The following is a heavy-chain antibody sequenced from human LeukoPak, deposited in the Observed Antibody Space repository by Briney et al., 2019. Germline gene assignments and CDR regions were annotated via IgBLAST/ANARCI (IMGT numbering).Heavy chain of an antibody. V-gene: IGHV1-18*01. CDR3: ARERPSHYDFWSGYLDPDAFDI. Sequence: ASVKVSCKASGYTFTSYGISWVRQAPGQGLEWMGWISAYNGNTNYAQKLQGRVTMTTDKSTSTAYMELRSLRSDDTAVYYCARERPSHYDFWSGYLDPDAFDIWGQGTMVTVSS. D-gene: IGHD3-3*01. CDR1: GYTFTSYG. J-gene: IGHJ3*02. CDR2: ISAYNGNT.